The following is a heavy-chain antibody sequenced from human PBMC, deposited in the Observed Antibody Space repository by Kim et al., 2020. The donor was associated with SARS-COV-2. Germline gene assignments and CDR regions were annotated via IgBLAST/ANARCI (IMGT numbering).Heavy chain of an antibody. D-gene: IGHD3-22*01. V-gene: IGHV4-30-4*01. CDR1: GGSISSGDYY. CDR2: IYYSGST. J-gene: IGHJ4*02. CDR3: ARGYDSSGYRLDY. Sequence: SETLSLTCTVSGGSISSGDYYWNWIRQPPGKGLEWIGYIYYSGSTYYNPSLKSRVTISIDTSKIQFSLKLSSVNAADTAVYYCARGYDSSGYRLDYWGQGTLVTVSS.